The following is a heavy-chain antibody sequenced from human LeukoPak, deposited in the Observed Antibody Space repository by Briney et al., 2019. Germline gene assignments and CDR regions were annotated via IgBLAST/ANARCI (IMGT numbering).Heavy chain of an antibody. CDR1: GFTFSSYG. CDR2: IWYDGSNK. V-gene: IGHV3-33*01. D-gene: IGHD3-22*01. Sequence: GGSLRLSCAASGFTFSSYGMHWVRQAPGKGLEWVPVIWYDGSNKYYADSVKGRFTISRDNSKNTLYLQMNSLRAEDTAVYYCARAPPQDYDSSGYYGYYFDYWGQGTLVTVSS. J-gene: IGHJ4*02. CDR3: ARAPPQDYDSSGYYGYYFDY.